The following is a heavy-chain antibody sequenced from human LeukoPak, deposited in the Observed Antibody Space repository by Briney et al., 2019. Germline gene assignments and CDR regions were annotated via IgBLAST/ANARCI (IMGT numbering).Heavy chain of an antibody. CDR2: IKCKTDRGTT. CDR1: GFTFSNAW. Sequence: GGSLRLSCAASGFTFSNAWMSWVRQAPGKGLEWVGRIKCKTDRGTTDYAAPVRGRFTISRDDSKNTLYLQMNSLETEDTAVYYCITVLAYYGSGSYFDYWGQGTLVTVSS. J-gene: IGHJ4*02. V-gene: IGHV3-15*01. D-gene: IGHD3-10*01. CDR3: ITVLAYYGSGSYFDY.